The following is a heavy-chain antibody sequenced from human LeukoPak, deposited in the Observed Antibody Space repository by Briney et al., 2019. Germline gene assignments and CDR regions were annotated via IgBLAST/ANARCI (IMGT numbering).Heavy chain of an antibody. V-gene: IGHV3-33*01. D-gene: IGHD5-24*01. J-gene: IGHJ4*02. Sequence: GMSLRLSCAASGFTFSKYVIIWVREAPGKGREGVAIIWYDGSNKYFAESVMGRFTISKDNSKNTVYRQMNSLRVEDTAVYHCARAGIENALDYWGQGTQVTVSS. CDR3: ARAGIENALDY. CDR1: GFTFSKYV. CDR2: IWYDGSNK.